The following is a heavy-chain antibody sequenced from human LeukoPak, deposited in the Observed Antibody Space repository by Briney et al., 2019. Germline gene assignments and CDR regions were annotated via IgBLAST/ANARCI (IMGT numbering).Heavy chain of an antibody. CDR3: ARTYGSSGLGYFDL. V-gene: IGHV4-59*01. Sequence: PSETLSLTCTVSGGSISSYYWSWIRQPPRKGLEWIGYIYYSGSTNYSPSLKSRLTISVDTSKNQFSLKLSSVTAADTAVYYCARTYGSSGLGYFDLWGRGTLATVSS. CDR1: GGSISSYY. D-gene: IGHD6-13*01. CDR2: IYYSGST. J-gene: IGHJ2*01.